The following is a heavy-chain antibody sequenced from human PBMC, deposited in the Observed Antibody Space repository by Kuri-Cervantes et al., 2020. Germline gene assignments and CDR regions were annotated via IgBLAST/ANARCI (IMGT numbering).Heavy chain of an antibody. Sequence: ASVKVSCKASGYTFTSYDINWVRQATGQGLEWMGWINPNSGGTNYAQKFQGRVTMTRDTSISTAYMELSSLRSEDTAVYYCATVSLYYYGMDVWGQGTTVTVSS. CDR3: ATVSLYYYGMDV. V-gene: IGHV1-2*02. CDR1: GYTFTSYD. CDR2: INPNSGGT. J-gene: IGHJ6*02.